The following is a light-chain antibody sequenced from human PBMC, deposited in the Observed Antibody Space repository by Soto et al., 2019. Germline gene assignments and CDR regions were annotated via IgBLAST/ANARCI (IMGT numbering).Light chain of an antibody. CDR2: DAS. V-gene: IGKV3-11*01. CDR3: QQRRSWPRA. Sequence: EIVLTQSPGTLSLSPGERATLSFSASQSVISNHLAWYQQKPGQAPRLLIYDASNRATGIPARFSGSGSGTDFTLTISSLEPEDFAVYYCQQRRSWPRAFGQGTKVDIK. J-gene: IGKJ1*01. CDR1: QSVISN.